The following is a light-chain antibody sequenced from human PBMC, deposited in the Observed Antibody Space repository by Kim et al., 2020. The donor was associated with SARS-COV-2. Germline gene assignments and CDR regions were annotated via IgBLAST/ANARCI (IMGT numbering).Light chain of an antibody. CDR1: SSNIGTNA. V-gene: IGLV1-44*01. CDR2: NNN. CDR3: AAWDDSLNGLV. J-gene: IGLJ2*01. Sequence: GQRVTISCSGRSSNIGTNAVNWYQQLPGTAPKLLIYNNNQRPSGVPDRFSGSKSGTSASLAISGLQSEDEADYYCAAWDDSLNGLVFGGGTQLTVL.